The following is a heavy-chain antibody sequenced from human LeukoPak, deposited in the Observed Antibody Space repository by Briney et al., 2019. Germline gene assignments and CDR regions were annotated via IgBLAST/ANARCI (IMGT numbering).Heavy chain of an antibody. Sequence: GGSLRLSCVDSEFTLRSFEMNWVRQAPGKGLEWLSYISDSGSTIYYADSVKGRFTISRDNGKNSVYLQMSSLRAEDTAVYYCARDPCNGGYGDSYYYYMDVWGKGTTVTISS. J-gene: IGHJ6*03. V-gene: IGHV3-48*03. D-gene: IGHD1-26*01. CDR3: ARDPCNGGYGDSYYYYMDV. CDR1: EFTLRSFE. CDR2: ISDSGSTI.